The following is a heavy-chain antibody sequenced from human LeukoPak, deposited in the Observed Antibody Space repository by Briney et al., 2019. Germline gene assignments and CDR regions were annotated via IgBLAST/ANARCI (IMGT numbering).Heavy chain of an antibody. V-gene: IGHV3-7*01. CDR3: ARDSDHIAGVNFDY. D-gene: IGHD1-14*01. J-gene: IGHJ4*02. Sequence: GGSLRLSCAASGFSFSNGWINWVRHAQRKGLGLVANIKQDGSVKEYVDSVKGRFTISRDNAKNSLYLQMNGLRAEDTAVYYCARDSDHIAGVNFDYWGQGTLVTVPS. CDR1: GFSFSNGW. CDR2: IKQDGSVK.